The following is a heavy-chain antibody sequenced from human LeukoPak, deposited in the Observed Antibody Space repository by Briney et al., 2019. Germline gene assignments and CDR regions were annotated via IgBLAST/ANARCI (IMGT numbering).Heavy chain of an antibody. CDR1: GYTFTSYY. Sequence: ASVTVSCKASGYTFTSYYMHWVRQAPGQGLEWMGIINPSGGGTSYAQKFQGRVTMTRDTSTSTVYMELSSLRSEDTAVYYCAREGSGYYYDYWGQGTLVTVSS. J-gene: IGHJ4*02. CDR2: INPSGGGT. V-gene: IGHV1-46*01. CDR3: AREGSGYYYDY. D-gene: IGHD3-22*01.